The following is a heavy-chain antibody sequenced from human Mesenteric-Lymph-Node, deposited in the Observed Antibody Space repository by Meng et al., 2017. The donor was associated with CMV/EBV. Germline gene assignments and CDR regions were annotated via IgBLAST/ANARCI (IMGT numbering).Heavy chain of an antibody. CDR3: ARATDTPIAGDYYFYGLDV. V-gene: IGHV4-59*01. Sequence: GSLRLSCTVSGASISTYYWTWIRQNPGKGLEWIGYIYHTGDTKNNPSLKSRVTISIDTSKNQFSLELRSVTAADTAVYYCARATDTPIAGDYYFYGLDVWGQGTTVTVSS. J-gene: IGHJ6*02. CDR2: IYHTGDT. CDR1: GASISTYY. D-gene: IGHD2-2*02.